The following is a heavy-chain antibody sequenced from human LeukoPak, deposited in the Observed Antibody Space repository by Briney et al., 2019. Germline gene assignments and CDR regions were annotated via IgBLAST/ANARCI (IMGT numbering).Heavy chain of an antibody. V-gene: IGHV3-11*01. D-gene: IGHD1-14*01. CDR3: AKDIIGTPPYYGMDV. CDR2: ISSSGSTI. CDR1: GFTFSDYY. J-gene: IGHJ6*02. Sequence: GGSLRLSCAASGFTFSDYYMSWIRQAPGKGLEWVSYISSSGSTIYYADSVKGRFTISRDNAKNSLYLQMNSLRAEDTALYYCAKDIIGTPPYYGMDVWGQGTTVTASS.